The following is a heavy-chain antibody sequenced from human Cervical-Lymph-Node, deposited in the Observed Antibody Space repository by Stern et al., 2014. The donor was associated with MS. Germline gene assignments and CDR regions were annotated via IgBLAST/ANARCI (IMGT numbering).Heavy chain of an antibody. CDR2: MSSNGSTI. CDR3: ARDGYFYGSFDY. Sequence: VQLVESGGGLVKSGGSLRLSCVASGFIFSDYYMSWIRQAPGKGLEWLSSMSSNGSTIYYADSVKGQLTISRDNAKNSLFLQMNSLRPEDTAVYYCARDGYFYGSFDYWGQGAPVTVSS. V-gene: IGHV3-11*01. CDR1: GFIFSDYY. D-gene: IGHD3-10*01. J-gene: IGHJ4*02.